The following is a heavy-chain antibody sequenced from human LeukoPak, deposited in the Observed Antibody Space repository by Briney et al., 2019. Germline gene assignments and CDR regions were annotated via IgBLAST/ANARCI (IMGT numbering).Heavy chain of an antibody. D-gene: IGHD6-13*01. CDR1: GGSISSYY. CDR3: ASLGSEQIAAATYNWFDP. J-gene: IGHJ5*02. CDR2: IYYSGST. V-gene: IGHV4-59*12. Sequence: SETLSLTCTVSGGSISSYYWSWIRQPPGKGLEWIGYIYYSGSTSYNPSLKSRVTISLDTSKNQFSLKLSSVTAADTAVYYCASLGSEQIAAATYNWFDPWGQGTLVTVSS.